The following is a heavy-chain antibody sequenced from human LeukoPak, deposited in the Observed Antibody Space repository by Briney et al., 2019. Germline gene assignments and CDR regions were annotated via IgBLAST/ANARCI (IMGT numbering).Heavy chain of an antibody. D-gene: IGHD6-25*01. CDR3: ARDRAAYYYYYMDV. J-gene: IGHJ6*03. Sequence: ASVKVSCKASGGTFSSYAISWVRQAPGQGLEWMGWINTYTGNPTYAQGFTGRFVFSLDTSLTTAYLQISSLKAEDTAVYYCARDRAAYYYYYMDVWGKGTTVTVSS. V-gene: IGHV7-4-1*02. CDR1: GGTFSSYA. CDR2: INTYTGNP.